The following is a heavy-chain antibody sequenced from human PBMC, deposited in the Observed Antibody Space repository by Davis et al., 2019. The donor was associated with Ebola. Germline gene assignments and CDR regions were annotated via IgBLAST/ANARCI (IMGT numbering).Heavy chain of an antibody. J-gene: IGHJ4*02. Sequence: SETLSLTCTVSGGSISSYYWSWIRQPPGKGLEWIGYIYYSGSTNYNPSLKSRVTISVDTSKNQFSLKLSSVTAADTAVYYCASGDYGGNYGDYWGQGTLVTVSS. CDR1: GGSISSYY. CDR2: IYYSGST. D-gene: IGHD4-23*01. V-gene: IGHV4-59*12. CDR3: ASGDYGGNYGDY.